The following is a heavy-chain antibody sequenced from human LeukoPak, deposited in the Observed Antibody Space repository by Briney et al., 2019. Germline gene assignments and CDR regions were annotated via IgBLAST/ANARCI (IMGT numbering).Heavy chain of an antibody. V-gene: IGHV4-34*01. CDR1: GGSFSGYY. J-gene: IGHJ4*02. CDR2: INHSGST. Sequence: SETLSLTCAVYGGSFSGYYWSWIRQPPGKGLEWIGEINHSGSTNYNPSLKSRVTMSLDTSKKQFSLKVTSVTATDTGVYYCARAPEFSSGWLLDWWGQGSLVTVSS. D-gene: IGHD6-19*01. CDR3: ARAPEFSSGWLLDW.